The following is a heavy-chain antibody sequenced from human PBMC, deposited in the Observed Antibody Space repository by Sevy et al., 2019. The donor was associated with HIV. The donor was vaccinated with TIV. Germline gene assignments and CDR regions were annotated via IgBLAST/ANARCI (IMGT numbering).Heavy chain of an antibody. Sequence: ASVKVSCKTSGYTFTSYGISWVRQAPGQGLEWMGWISTHNGNTNYAQKFQGRLTMTTDTSTSTAYMELRSLRFDDTAMYYCARGGIMNIFGGAIVRGYFDFWGQGTLVTVSS. V-gene: IGHV1-18*04. CDR3: ARGGIMNIFGGAIVRGYFDF. D-gene: IGHD3-16*02. CDR2: ISTHNGNT. CDR1: GYTFTSYG. J-gene: IGHJ4*02.